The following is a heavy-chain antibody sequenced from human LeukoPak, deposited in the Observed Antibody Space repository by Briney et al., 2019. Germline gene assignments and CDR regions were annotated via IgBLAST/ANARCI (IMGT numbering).Heavy chain of an antibody. V-gene: IGHV3-23*01. J-gene: IGHJ4*02. CDR2: ISASGGDT. Sequence: PGGSLRLSCAASGFIVSNNYMNWVRQAPGKGLEWVSGISASGGDTWYPDSVKGRFTISRDNSKNTLFLQMNSLRVEDTAIYYCAKDAAGPEYWGQGTLVTVSS. CDR3: AKDAAGPEY. D-gene: IGHD6-13*01. CDR1: GFIVSNNY.